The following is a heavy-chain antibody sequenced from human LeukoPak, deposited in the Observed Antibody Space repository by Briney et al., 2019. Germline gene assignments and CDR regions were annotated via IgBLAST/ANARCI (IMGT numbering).Heavy chain of an antibody. CDR1: RFAFNKFA. V-gene: IGHV3-23*01. D-gene: IGHD6-13*01. CDR3: AKASGRGAAEPIDY. Sequence: QTGGSLRLSCAASRFAFNKFAMSWVRQAPGKGLEWVSAISASGDSTYYGDSVKGRFTISRDNSRNTLYLQLNSLRAEDTALYYCAKASGRGAAEPIDYWGQGALVTVSS. J-gene: IGHJ4*02. CDR2: ISASGDST.